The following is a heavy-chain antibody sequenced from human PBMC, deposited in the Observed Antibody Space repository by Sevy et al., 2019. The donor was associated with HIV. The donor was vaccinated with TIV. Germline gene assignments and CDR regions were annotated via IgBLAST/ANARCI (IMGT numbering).Heavy chain of an antibody. CDR1: GFTFRSYA. D-gene: IGHD3-22*01. V-gene: IGHV3-30-3*01. J-gene: IGHJ4*02. CDR2: ISYDGSNK. CDR3: ARDLYYYDSSGYLDY. Sequence: GGSLRLSCAASGFTFRSYAMHWVRQAPGKGLEWVAVISYDGSNKYYADSVKGRLTISRDNSKNTLYLQMNSLRAEDTAVYYCARDLYYYDSSGYLDYWGQGTLVTVSS.